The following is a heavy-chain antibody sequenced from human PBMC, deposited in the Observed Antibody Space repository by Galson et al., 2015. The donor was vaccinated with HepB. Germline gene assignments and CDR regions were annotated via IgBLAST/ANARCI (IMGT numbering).Heavy chain of an antibody. CDR3: ARGIVIDY. D-gene: IGHD3-16*02. V-gene: IGHV3-30*03. CDR2: ISYDGSNK. J-gene: IGHJ4*02. CDR1: GFTFSSYG. Sequence: SLRLSCAASGFTFSSYGMHWVRQAPGKGLEWVAVISYDGSNKYYADSVKGRFTISRDNSKNTLYLQMNSLRAEDTAVYYCARGIVIDYWGQGTLVTVSS.